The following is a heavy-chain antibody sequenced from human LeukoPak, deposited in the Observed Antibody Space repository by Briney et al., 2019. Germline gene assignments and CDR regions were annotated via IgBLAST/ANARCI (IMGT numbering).Heavy chain of an antibody. Sequence: SETLSLTCTVSGGSISSYYWSWIRQPPGKGLEWIGYIYYSGSTNDNPSLKSRVTISVDTSKNQFSLKLSSVTAADTAVYYCARTDYGDYAVAFDIWGQGTMVTVSS. CDR1: GGSISSYY. D-gene: IGHD4-17*01. CDR2: IYYSGST. J-gene: IGHJ3*02. V-gene: IGHV4-59*01. CDR3: ARTDYGDYAVAFDI.